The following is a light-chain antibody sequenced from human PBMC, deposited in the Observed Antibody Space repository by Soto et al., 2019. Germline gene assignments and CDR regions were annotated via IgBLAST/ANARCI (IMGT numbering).Light chain of an antibody. Sequence: EIVMTQSPATLSVSPGDRATLSCRASESVTSSLAWYQQKPGQPPRLLIYAASTWATDVPARFSGGGSETEITLTISILQCEDFAVYFCQQYNIWPLWTFSQGTKVDIK. CDR1: ESVTSS. V-gene: IGKV3-15*01. J-gene: IGKJ1*01. CDR3: QQYNIWPLWT. CDR2: AAS.